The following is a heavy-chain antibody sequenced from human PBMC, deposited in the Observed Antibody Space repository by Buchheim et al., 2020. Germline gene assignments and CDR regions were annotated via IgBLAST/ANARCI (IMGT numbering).Heavy chain of an antibody. J-gene: IGHJ4*02. CDR1: GYTFTGYY. CDR2: INPSGGST. CDR3: ARYRAPGIAAAGTYYFDY. Sequence: QVQLVQSGAEVKKPGASVKVSCKASGYTFTGYYMHWVRQAPGQGLEWMGIINPSGGSTSYAQKFQGRVTMTRDTSTSTVYMELSSLRSEDTAVYYCARYRAPGIAAAGTYYFDYWGQGTL. V-gene: IGHV1-46*01. D-gene: IGHD6-13*01.